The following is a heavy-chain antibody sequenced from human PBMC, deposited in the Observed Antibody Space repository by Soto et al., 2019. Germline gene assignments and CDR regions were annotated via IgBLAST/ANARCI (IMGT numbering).Heavy chain of an antibody. J-gene: IGHJ6*03. CDR2: MYYSGRS. CDR1: GGSITRYF. CDR3: ATYDSPSYFMDV. V-gene: IGHV4-59*13. D-gene: IGHD3-16*01. Sequence: QVQLQESGPGLVQPSETLSLTCTVSGGSITRYFWSWIRQAPGKGLQWIGHMYYSGRSDYNPSLKSRVTISVDTSKNQFSLRLNSVTAADTAVYYCATYDSPSYFMDVWGKGTTVTVSS.